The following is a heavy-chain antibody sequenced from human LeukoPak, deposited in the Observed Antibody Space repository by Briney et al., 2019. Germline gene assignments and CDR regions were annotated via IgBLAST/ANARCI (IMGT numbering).Heavy chain of an antibody. CDR1: GFTFSSYS. J-gene: IGHJ5*02. D-gene: IGHD6-13*01. Sequence: PGGSLRLSYAASGFTFSSYSMNWVRQAPGKGLEWVSSISSSSSYIYYADSVKGRFTISRDNAKNSLYLQMNSLRAEDTAVYYCAPRIAAAGKAFDPWGQGTLVTVSS. CDR3: APRIAAAGKAFDP. V-gene: IGHV3-21*01. CDR2: ISSSSSYI.